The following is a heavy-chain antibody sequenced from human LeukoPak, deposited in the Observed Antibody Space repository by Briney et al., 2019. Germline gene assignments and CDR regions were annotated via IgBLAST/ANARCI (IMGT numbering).Heavy chain of an antibody. CDR3: ARAYYYDSSGYYYFDY. V-gene: IGHV4-34*01. CDR1: GGSFSGYY. J-gene: IGHJ4*02. CDR2: INHSGST. Sequence: SETLSLTCAVYGGSFSGYYWSWIRQPQGKGLEWIGEINHSGSTNYNPSLKSRVTISVDTSKNQFSLKLSSVTAADTAVYYCARAYYYDSSGYYYFDYWGQGTLVTVSS. D-gene: IGHD3-22*01.